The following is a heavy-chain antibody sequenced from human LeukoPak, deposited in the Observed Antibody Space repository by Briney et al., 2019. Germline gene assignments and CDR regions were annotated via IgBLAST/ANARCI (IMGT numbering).Heavy chain of an antibody. Sequence: GASVKVSCKASGYTFTGYYMHWVRQAPGQGLEWMGRINPNSGGTNYAQKFQSRVTMTRDTSISTAYMELSRLRSDDTAVYYCARVYDSSGYYPSGFDYWGQGTLVTVSS. J-gene: IGHJ4*02. V-gene: IGHV1-2*06. CDR1: GYTFTGYY. CDR3: ARVYDSSGYYPSGFDY. D-gene: IGHD3-22*01. CDR2: INPNSGGT.